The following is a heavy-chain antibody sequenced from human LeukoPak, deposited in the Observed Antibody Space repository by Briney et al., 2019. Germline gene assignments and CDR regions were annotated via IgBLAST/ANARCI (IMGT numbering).Heavy chain of an antibody. CDR1: GGTFSSYA. V-gene: IGHV1-69*13. Sequence: GASVKVSCKASGGTFSSYAISWVRQAPGQGLEWMGGIIPIFGTANYAQKFQGRVTITADESTSTAYMELSSLRSEDTAVYYCARVPIRPDFGVVANSGYGVGQAFDIWGQGTMVTVSS. J-gene: IGHJ3*02. CDR2: IIPIFGTA. CDR3: ARVPIRPDFGVVANSGYGVGQAFDI. D-gene: IGHD3-3*01.